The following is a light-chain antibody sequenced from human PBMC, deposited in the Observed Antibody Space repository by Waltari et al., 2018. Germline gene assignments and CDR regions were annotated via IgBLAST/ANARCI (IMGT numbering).Light chain of an antibody. V-gene: IGKV3-15*01. J-gene: IGKJ2*01. CDR3: QQYNNWPPHT. Sequence: EIVMTQSPATLSLSPGERATLSCRASQSVSSNLAWYQQKPGQAPRLLIYGASTRATAIPARFSGSWSGTEFTLTISSLQSEDFAVYYCQQYNNWPPHTFGQGTKLEIK. CDR2: GAS. CDR1: QSVSSN.